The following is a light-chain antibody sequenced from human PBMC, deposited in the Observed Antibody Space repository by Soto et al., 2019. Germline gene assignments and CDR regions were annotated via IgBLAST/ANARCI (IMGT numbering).Light chain of an antibody. CDR2: DAS. V-gene: IGKV1-5*01. CDR3: QQCDRGWT. Sequence: DSQVTQSRSTLSASVGDRVTISCRASQSIGRFLAWYQQQPGKAPKLLIYDASTLESGVPSRFSGTGSGTEFTFSITSLQPEDFGTYYCQQCDRGWTFGQGTKVDIK. J-gene: IGKJ1*01. CDR1: QSIGRF.